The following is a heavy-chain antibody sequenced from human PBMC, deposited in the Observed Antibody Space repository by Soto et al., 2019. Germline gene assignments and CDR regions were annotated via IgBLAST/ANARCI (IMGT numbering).Heavy chain of an antibody. D-gene: IGHD3-22*01. CDR1: GGSISSGGYY. CDR3: ARVSRYYDSSGYYYGGLWDY. J-gene: IGHJ4*02. CDR2: IYYSGST. Sequence: QVQLQESGPGLVKPSQTLSLTCTVSGGSISSGGYYWSWIRQHPGKGLEWIGYIYYSGSTYYNPSLKGRVTISVEPSKNQFSLKLSSVTAADTAVYYCARVSRYYDSSGYYYGGLWDYWGQGTLVTVSS. V-gene: IGHV4-31*03.